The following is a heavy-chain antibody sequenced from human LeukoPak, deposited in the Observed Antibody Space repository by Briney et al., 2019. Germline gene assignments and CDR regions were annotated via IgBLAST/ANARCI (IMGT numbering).Heavy chain of an antibody. V-gene: IGHV3-23*01. CDR1: GFSFSSYG. Sequence: GGSLRLSCEASGFSFSSYGMSWVRQAPGEGLEWVSGFSASDGSRYYADSVKGRFTISRDNAKNSLYLQMNSLRAEDTAVYYCARDCGGDCYSEAFDYWGQGTLVTVSS. CDR2: FSASDGSR. CDR3: ARDCGGDCYSEAFDY. J-gene: IGHJ4*02. D-gene: IGHD2-21*02.